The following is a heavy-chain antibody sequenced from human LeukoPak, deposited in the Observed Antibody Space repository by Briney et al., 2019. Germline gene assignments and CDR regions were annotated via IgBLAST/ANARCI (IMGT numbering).Heavy chain of an antibody. V-gene: IGHV4-59*11. J-gene: IGHJ6*03. D-gene: IGHD4-23*01. CDR3: ARGVTPYSYMDV. CDR2: IYYSGST. CDR1: GGSISSHH. Sequence: SETLSLTCTVSGGSISSHHWSWIRQPPGKGLEWIGYIYYSGSTNYNPSLKSRVTISVDTSKNQFSLKLSFVTAADTAVYYCARGVTPYSYMDVWGKGTTVTVSS.